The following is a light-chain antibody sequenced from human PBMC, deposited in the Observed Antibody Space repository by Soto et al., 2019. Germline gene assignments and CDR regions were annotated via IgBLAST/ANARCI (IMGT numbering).Light chain of an antibody. V-gene: IGKV3-20*01. Sequence: EDVWTQSPGTLSLSPGERATFSCRSSQSVSSSYLAWYQHKPGQAPRFLIYGASTRATGIPDRFSGSGSGTDFTLTISRLEPEDFAVYYCQQYATSPTTFGQGTMVDVK. CDR3: QQYATSPTT. J-gene: IGKJ1*01. CDR2: GAS. CDR1: QSVSSSY.